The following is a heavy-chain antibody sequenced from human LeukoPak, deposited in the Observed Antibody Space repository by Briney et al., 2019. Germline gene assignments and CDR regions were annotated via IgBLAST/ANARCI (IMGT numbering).Heavy chain of an antibody. D-gene: IGHD4-17*01. V-gene: IGHV3-43*01. Sequence: GGSLRLSCAASGFTFDDYTMHWVRQAPGKGLEWVSLISWDGGSTYYADSVKGRFTISRDNSKNSPYLQMNSLRTEDTALYYCAKDGADYGDYYFDYWGQGTLVTVSS. CDR1: GFTFDDYT. CDR2: ISWDGGST. J-gene: IGHJ4*02. CDR3: AKDGADYGDYYFDY.